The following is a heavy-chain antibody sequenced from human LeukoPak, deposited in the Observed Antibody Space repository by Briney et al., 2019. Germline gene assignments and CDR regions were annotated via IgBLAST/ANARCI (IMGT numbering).Heavy chain of an antibody. J-gene: IGHJ4*02. D-gene: IGHD5-18*01. CDR2: MKEDGSEK. V-gene: IGHV3-7*01. Sequence: PGGSLRLSCATSGFTFTTYWMSWVRQAPGKGLEWVANMKEDGSEKFYVDSVKGRFTISRDDAKSSLYLQMNSLRAEDTALYYCARLNRGYCYGPTCYTESGAGHWGQGTQVTVSS. CDR1: GFTFTTYW. CDR3: ARLNRGYCYGPTCYTESGAGH.